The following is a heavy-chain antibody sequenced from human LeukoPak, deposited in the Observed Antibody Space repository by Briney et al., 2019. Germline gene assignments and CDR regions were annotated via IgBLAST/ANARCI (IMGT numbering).Heavy chain of an antibody. Sequence: GGSLRLSCAASGFTFSSYWMSWVRQAPGNWLEWVTHIKQDGSEKYYVDSVKGRFTISRDNAKNSLYLQMNSLRAEDTAVYYCARVHYDSSGYYEGRSFWFDPWGQGTLVTVSS. CDR1: GFTFSSYW. D-gene: IGHD3-22*01. CDR2: IKQDGSEK. J-gene: IGHJ5*02. V-gene: IGHV3-7*01. CDR3: ARVHYDSSGYYEGRSFWFDP.